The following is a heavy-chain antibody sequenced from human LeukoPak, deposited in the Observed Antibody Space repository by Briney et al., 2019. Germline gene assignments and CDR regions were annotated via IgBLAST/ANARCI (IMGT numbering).Heavy chain of an antibody. CDR3: ARDSNPGGCDFWSGYLCYGMDV. Sequence: SETLSLTCTVSGGSISSGGYYWSWIRQHPGKGLEWIGYIYYSGSTYYNPSLKSRVTISVDTSKNQFSLKLSSVTAADTAVYYCARDSNPGGCDFWSGYLCYGMDVWGQGTTVTVSS. D-gene: IGHD3-3*01. V-gene: IGHV4-31*03. CDR2: IYYSGST. J-gene: IGHJ6*02. CDR1: GGSISSGGYY.